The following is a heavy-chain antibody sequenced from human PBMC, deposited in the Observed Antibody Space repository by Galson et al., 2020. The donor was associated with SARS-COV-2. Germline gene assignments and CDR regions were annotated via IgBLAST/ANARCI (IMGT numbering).Heavy chain of an antibody. D-gene: IGHD3-10*01. V-gene: IGHV1-24*01. CDR3: ATVYSLWFGELPYY. CDR1: GYTLTELS. CDR2: FDPEDGET. Sequence: GESLKISCKVSGYTLTELSMHWVRQAPGNGLEWMGGFDPEDGETIYAQKFQGRVTMTEDTSTDTAYMELSSLRSEDTAVYYCATVYSLWFGELPYYWGQGTLVTVSS. J-gene: IGHJ4*02.